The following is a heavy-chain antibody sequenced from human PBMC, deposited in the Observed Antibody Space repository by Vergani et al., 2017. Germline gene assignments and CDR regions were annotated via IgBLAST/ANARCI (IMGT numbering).Heavy chain of an antibody. CDR2: ISGSGGST. V-gene: IGHV3-23*04. J-gene: IGHJ4*02. D-gene: IGHD3-10*01. CDR3: AKVAGSGSYYSVVFDY. CDR1: GFTFSSYA. Sequence: VHLVESGGGVVQPGRSLRLSCAASGFTFSSYAMSWVRQAPGKGLEWVSAISGSGGSTYYADSVKGRFTISIDNSKNTLYLQMNSLRAEDTAVYDCAKVAGSGSYYSVVFDYWGQGTLVTVSS.